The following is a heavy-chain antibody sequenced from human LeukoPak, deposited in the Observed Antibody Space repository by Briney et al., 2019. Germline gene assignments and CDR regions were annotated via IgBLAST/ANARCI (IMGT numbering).Heavy chain of an antibody. J-gene: IGHJ4*02. V-gene: IGHV3-33*06. CDR1: GFTFSSYG. Sequence: GRSLRLSCAASGFTFSSYGMHWVRQAPGKGLEWVAVIWYDGSNKYCADSVKGRFTISRDNSKNTLYLQMNSLRAEDTAVYYCAKVGGYSYGLVGYFDYWGQGTLVTVSS. CDR3: AKVGGYSYGLVGYFDY. CDR2: IWYDGSNK. D-gene: IGHD5-18*01.